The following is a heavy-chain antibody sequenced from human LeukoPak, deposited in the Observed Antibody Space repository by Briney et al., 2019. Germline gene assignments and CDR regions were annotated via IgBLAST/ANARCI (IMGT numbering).Heavy chain of an antibody. D-gene: IGHD3-10*01. CDR2: IFYSGSA. J-gene: IGHJ4*02. V-gene: IGHV4-31*03. CDR3: ARGSTLIRGFDY. CDR1: GGSISSGDYY. Sequence: SETLSLTCTVSGGSISSGDYYWNWIRQHPEKSLEWIGYIFYSGSAYYNPSLKSRVTISVDASKNQFSLKLSSVTAADTAVYYCARGSTLIRGFDYWGQGTLVTVSS.